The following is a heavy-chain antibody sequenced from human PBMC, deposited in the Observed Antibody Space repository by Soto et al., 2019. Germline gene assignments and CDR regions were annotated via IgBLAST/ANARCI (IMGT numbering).Heavy chain of an antibody. CDR1: GDSVSSNSVV. Sequence: SQTLSLTCAISGDSVSSNSVVWSWIRQSPSRGLEWLGRTYYSSKWYNDYATSVKSRVTINPDTSKNQFSLQLDSVTPEDTAVYYCARGTAVTGLDYWGQGALVTVSS. J-gene: IGHJ4*02. CDR3: ARGTAVTGLDY. D-gene: IGHD6-19*01. CDR2: TYYSSKWYN. V-gene: IGHV6-1*01.